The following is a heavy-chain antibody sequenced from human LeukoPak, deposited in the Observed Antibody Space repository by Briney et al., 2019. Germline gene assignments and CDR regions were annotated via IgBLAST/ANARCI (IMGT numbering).Heavy chain of an antibody. J-gene: IGHJ5*02. CDR3: ARDFYSETSGRFDP. CDR2: INPNNGGT. V-gene: IGHV1-2*02. D-gene: IGHD3-22*01. CDR1: GCTFTGSY. Sequence: GASVKVSCKASGCTFTGSYMHWVRQAPGQGLEWMGWINPNNGGTRYAQKFQGRVTMTKDTSITTAYMELSRLTSDDTAVYYCARDFYSETSGRFDPWGQGTLVTVSS.